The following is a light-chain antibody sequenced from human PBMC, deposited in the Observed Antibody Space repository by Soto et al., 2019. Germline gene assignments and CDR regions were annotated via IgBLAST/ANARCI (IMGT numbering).Light chain of an antibody. Sequence: DIPMTQSPSTLSASVGDRVNITCRASQSINRGLAWYQQKPGKAPKLLVYDASSLESGVPSRFSGSGSGTEFTLTISSLQPDDFATYYCQQYNVYWTFGQGTKVEIK. CDR3: QQYNVYWT. CDR2: DAS. CDR1: QSINRG. J-gene: IGKJ1*01. V-gene: IGKV1-5*01.